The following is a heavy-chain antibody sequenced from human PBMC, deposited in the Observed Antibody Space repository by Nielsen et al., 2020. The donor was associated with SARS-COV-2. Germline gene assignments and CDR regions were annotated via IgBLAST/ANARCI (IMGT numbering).Heavy chain of an antibody. Sequence: ASVKVSCKASGYTFTSYAMHWVRQAPGQRLEWMGWINTGNGNTKYSQRSQGRVTFTRDSSASTAHIELASPNSEDTAIYYCAREAGRGTLSGTERYFDFWGQGTLVTVSS. J-gene: IGHJ4*02. CDR2: INTGNGNT. V-gene: IGHV1-3*04. D-gene: IGHD1/OR15-1a*01. CDR3: AREAGRGTLSGTERYFDF. CDR1: GYTFTSYA.